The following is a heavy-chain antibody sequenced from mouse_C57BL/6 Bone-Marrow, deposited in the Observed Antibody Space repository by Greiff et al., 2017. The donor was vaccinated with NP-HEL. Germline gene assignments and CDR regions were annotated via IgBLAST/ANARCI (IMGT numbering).Heavy chain of an antibody. CDR1: GYTFTSYW. CDR2: IYPGSGST. J-gene: IGHJ2*01. V-gene: IGHV1-55*01. Sequence: QVHVKQSGAELVKPGASVKMSCKASGYTFTSYWITWVKQRPGQGLEWIGDIYPGSGSTNYNEKFKSKATLTVDTSSSTAYMQLSSLTSEDSAVYYCARKDLYYFDYWGQGTTLTVSS. CDR3: ARKDLYYFDY.